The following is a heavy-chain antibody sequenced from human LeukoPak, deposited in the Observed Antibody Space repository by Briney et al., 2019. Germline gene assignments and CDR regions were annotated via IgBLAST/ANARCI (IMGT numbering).Heavy chain of an antibody. CDR3: AREGTYGSGSYPFDY. CDR2: ISNSGST. D-gene: IGHD3-10*01. J-gene: IGHJ4*02. CDR1: DGSISSGDYY. V-gene: IGHV4-30-4*02. Sequence: PSETLSLTCTVSDGSISSGDYYWNWIRQPPGKGLEWIGYISNSGSTYYNPSLKSRVTTSLDTSKSQFSLKLSSVTAADTAVYYCAREGTYGSGSYPFDYWGQGTLVTVSS.